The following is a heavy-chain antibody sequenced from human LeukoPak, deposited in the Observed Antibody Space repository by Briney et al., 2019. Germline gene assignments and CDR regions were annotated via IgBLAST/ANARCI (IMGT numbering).Heavy chain of an antibody. J-gene: IGHJ5*02. CDR1: GGSISSTSNY. D-gene: IGHD5-18*01. Sequence: SETLSLTCTVSGGSISSTSNYWGWIRQPPGKGLEWIGSIYYSGSSYYNPSLKIRVTISVDTSKNQFSLKLSSVTAADTAVYYCARHIYIYGSNWFDPWGQGTLVTVSS. CDR2: IYYSGSS. V-gene: IGHV4-39*01. CDR3: ARHIYIYGSNWFDP.